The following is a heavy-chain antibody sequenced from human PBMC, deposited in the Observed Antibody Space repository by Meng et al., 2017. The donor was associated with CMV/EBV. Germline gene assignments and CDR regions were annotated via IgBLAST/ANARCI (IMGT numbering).Heavy chain of an antibody. Sequence: QVRLVKVGAELRKPGASVKVSCKASGDTFTDYYMHWVRQAPGQGLEWMGCINPNSGDTNYAQKFQGRVTMTRDTSISTAYMELSRLRSDDTAVYYCTRDAHLTTVTPNWFDPWGQGTLVTVSS. CDR1: GDTFTDYY. J-gene: IGHJ5*02. D-gene: IGHD4-17*01. CDR3: TRDAHLTTVTPNWFDP. V-gene: IGHV1-2*02. CDR2: INPNSGDT.